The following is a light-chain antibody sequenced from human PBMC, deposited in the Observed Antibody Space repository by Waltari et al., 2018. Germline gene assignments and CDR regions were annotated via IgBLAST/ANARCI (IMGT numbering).Light chain of an antibody. CDR1: RSNIGGNF. J-gene: IGLJ3*02. CDR3: AAWDDSLSGGV. V-gene: IGLV1-47*01. Sequence: QSVVTQPPSASGTPGQRVTISCSGTRSNIGGNFVYWYQQLPGTAPKRLIQGNNQRPSGVRDRFSGSKSGTSGSLTISGLRSEDEADYYCAAWDDSLSGGVFGGGTKVTVL. CDR2: GNN.